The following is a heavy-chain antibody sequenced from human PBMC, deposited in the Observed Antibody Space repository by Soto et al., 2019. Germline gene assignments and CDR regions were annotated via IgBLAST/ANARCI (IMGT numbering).Heavy chain of an antibody. Sequence: PSETLSLTVTVSGGSIRSYFWSWIRQPPGKGLEWIGYIYYSGSTNYNPSLKSRVTISVDTSKNQFSLKLSSVTAADTAVYYCAREIEYYFDYWGQGTLVTVSS. CDR1: GGSIRSYF. J-gene: IGHJ4*02. V-gene: IGHV4-59*01. CDR3: AREIEYYFDY. CDR2: IYYSGST.